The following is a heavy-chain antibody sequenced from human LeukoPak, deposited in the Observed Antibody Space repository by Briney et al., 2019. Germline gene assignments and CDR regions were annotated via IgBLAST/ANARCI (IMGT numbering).Heavy chain of an antibody. CDR2: IYYSGST. CDR3: ARASIIIGRGRTISLDWFDP. CDR1: GGSISSSSYY. Sequence: SETLSLTCTVSGGSISSSSYYWGWIRQPPGKGLEWIGSIYYSGSTYYNPSLKSRVIISVDTSKNQFSLKLSSVTAADTAMYYCARASIIIGRGRTISLDWFDPWGQGTLVTVSS. J-gene: IGHJ5*02. V-gene: IGHV4-39*07. D-gene: IGHD3-9*01.